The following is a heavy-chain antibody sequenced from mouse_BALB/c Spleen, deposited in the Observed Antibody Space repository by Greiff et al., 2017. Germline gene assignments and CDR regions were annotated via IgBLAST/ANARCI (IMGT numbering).Heavy chain of an antibody. J-gene: IGHJ2*01. Sequence: EVKVVESGGGLVKPGGSLKLSCAASGFTFSSYAMSWVRQTPEKRLEWVASISSGGSTYYPDSVKGRFTISRDNARNILYLQMSSLRSEDTAMYYCARGHRYYFDYWGQGTTLTVSS. CDR3: ARGHRYYFDY. CDR2: ISSGGST. CDR1: GFTFSSYA. D-gene: IGHD2-14*01. V-gene: IGHV5-6-5*01.